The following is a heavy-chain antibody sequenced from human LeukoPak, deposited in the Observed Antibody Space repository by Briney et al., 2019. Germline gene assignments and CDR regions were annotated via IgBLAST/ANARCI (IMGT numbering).Heavy chain of an antibody. Sequence: SQTLSLTCAISGDSVSSNSAAWNWIRQSPPRGLEWLGRTYYRSKWYNDYAVSVKSRITINPDTSKNQFSLQLNSVTPEDTAVYYCARDNGDYPNWFDPWGQGTLVTVSS. CDR1: GDSVSSNSAA. J-gene: IGHJ5*02. CDR2: TYYRSKWYN. CDR3: ARDNGDYPNWFDP. D-gene: IGHD4-17*01. V-gene: IGHV6-1*01.